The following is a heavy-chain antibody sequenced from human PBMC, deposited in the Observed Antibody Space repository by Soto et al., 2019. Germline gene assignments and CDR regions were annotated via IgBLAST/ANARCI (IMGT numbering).Heavy chain of an antibody. V-gene: IGHV1-2*04. CDR2: ITPNSGGT. CDR3: AREKVEDTAMVREYYFDY. J-gene: IGHJ4*02. CDR1: GYTFTGYY. Sequence: QVQLVQSGAEVKKPGASVKVSCKASGYTFTGYYMHWVRQAPGQGLVWMGWITPNSGGTNYAQKFQGWVTMTRDTSISTAYMELSRLRSDDTAVYYCAREKVEDTAMVREYYFDYWGQGTLVTVSS. D-gene: IGHD5-18*01.